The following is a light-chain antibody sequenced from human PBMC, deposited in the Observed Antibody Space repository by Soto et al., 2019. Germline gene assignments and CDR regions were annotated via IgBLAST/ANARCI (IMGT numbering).Light chain of an antibody. CDR2: GAS. J-gene: IGKJ1*01. Sequence: EIVLRQSPGTLSLSTGERATLSCRASQSVSSSYLAWYQQKPGQAPRLLIYGASSRATGIPDRFRGSGSGTDFTLTISRLEPEDFAVYYCQHYGSSPRTFGQGTKV. CDR1: QSVSSSY. CDR3: QHYGSSPRT. V-gene: IGKV3-20*01.